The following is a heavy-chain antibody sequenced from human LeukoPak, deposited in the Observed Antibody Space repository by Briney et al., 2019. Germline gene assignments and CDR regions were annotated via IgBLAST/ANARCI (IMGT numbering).Heavy chain of an antibody. V-gene: IGHV4-39*07. J-gene: IGHJ4*02. CDR2: FSYSGNI. Sequence: PSETLSLTCTVSGASINSGTYYWGWVRRPPGKGLEWIGTFSYSGNIYYNPSLKSRVTISVDTSKNQFSLMLTSVTAADTAVYYCARYGSSGPPTSDYFDCWGQGTLVTVSS. CDR1: GASINSGTYY. CDR3: ARYGSSGPPTSDYFDC. D-gene: IGHD3-22*01.